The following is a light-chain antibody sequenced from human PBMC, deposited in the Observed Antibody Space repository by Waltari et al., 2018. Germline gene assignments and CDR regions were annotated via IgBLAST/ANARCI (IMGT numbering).Light chain of an antibody. J-gene: IGLJ3*02. CDR2: VNSDGSH. CDR1: SGHSSNV. V-gene: IGLV4-69*01. CDR3: QTGGHGTWV. Sequence: QLVLTQSPSASASLGASVKLTCTLSSGHSSNVIAWHQQQPEKGPLYLMKVNSDGSHSKGDEIPARFSGSSSGAERYLTISSLQAGDEADYYCQTGGHGTWVFGGGTKLTVL.